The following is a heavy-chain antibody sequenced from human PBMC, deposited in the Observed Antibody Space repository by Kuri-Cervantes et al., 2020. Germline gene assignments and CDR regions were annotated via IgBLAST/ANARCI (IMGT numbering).Heavy chain of an antibody. J-gene: IGHJ4*02. CDR3: ARSWHTSGRTYFDS. Sequence: ESLKISCSVSGGSISSSYWSWVRQPAGNGPEWIGHVYSTGGTNYNPSLKSRVTMSVDTSKNNFSLRLTSVTVADTAVYYCARSWHTSGRTYFDSWGQGTQVTVSS. D-gene: IGHD6-19*01. V-gene: IGHV4-4*07. CDR1: GGSISSSY. CDR2: VYSTGGT.